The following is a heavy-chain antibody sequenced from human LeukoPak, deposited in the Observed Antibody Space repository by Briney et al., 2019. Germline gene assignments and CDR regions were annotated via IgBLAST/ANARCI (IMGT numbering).Heavy chain of an antibody. D-gene: IGHD6-6*01. V-gene: IGHV4-59*11. Sequence: SSETLSLTCTVSGGSISSHYWSWIRQPPGKGLEWIGYIYYSGSTNYNPSLKSRVTISVDTSKNQFSLKLSSVTAADTAVYYCAGRGSSSSNRGRYYYYMDVWGKGTTVTVSS. CDR1: GGSISSHY. J-gene: IGHJ6*03. CDR2: IYYSGST. CDR3: AGRGSSSSNRGRYYYYMDV.